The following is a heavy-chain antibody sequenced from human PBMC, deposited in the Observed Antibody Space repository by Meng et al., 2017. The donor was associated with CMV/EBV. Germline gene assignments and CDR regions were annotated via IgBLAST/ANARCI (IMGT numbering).Heavy chain of an antibody. CDR3: ARAGYPDPFDY. J-gene: IGHJ4*02. D-gene: IGHD3-16*02. CDR1: GFTFNTYA. V-gene: IGHV3-21*01. CDR2: LDSGYVFV. Sequence: GESLKISCAASGFTFNTYAMNWVRQAPGKGLEWVSSLDSGYVFVYYADSVKGRFTISRDNAKNSLYLQMNSLRADDTAVYYCARAGYPDPFDYWGRGTLVTVSS.